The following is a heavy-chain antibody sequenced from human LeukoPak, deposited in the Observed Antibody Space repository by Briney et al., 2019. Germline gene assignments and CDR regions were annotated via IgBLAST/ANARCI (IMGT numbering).Heavy chain of an antibody. D-gene: IGHD2-21*02. J-gene: IGHJ4*02. Sequence: SETLSLTCTVSGGSINSGSYYWSWIRQPAGKGLEWIGRIYTRGTTKYNPSLKSRVTISVDTSKNQFSLRLSSVTAADTAVYYCGRFSSAKYCDGDCNDYWGQGTLVTVSS. CDR2: IYTRGTT. V-gene: IGHV4-61*02. CDR1: GGSINSGSYY. CDR3: GRFSSAKYCDGDCNDY.